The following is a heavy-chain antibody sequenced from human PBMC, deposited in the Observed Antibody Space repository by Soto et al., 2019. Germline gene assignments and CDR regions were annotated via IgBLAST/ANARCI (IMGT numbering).Heavy chain of an antibody. CDR3: ARDSWITRNACDV. Sequence: QVHLVQSGAEVKKPGASVKVSCKASGYTFTDNAMHWVRQAPGQRPEWVGWINVGSGDTRYSQKLQGRVTITSDTSAETAYMELSSLRSDDTAVYYCARDSWITRNACDVWGQGTAVIVSS. D-gene: IGHD3-10*01. CDR1: GYTFTDNA. J-gene: IGHJ3*01. CDR2: INVGSGDT. V-gene: IGHV1-3*01.